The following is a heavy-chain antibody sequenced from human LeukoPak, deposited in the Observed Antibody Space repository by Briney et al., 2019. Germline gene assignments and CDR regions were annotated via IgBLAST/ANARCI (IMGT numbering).Heavy chain of an antibody. J-gene: IGHJ4*02. V-gene: IGHV3-30*18. CDR1: GFTFSSYV. CDR2: ISYDGSNK. D-gene: IGHD1-1*01. Sequence: GGSLTLSCAASGFTFSSYVMHWVRQAPGKGLEWVAVISYDGSNKYYADSVKGRFTISRDNSKNTLYLQMNSLRAEDTAVYYCAKDRGTPNEYYFDYWGQGTLVTVSS. CDR3: AKDRGTPNEYYFDY.